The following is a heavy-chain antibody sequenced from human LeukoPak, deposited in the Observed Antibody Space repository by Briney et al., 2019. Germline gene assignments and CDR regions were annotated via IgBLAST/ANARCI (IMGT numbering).Heavy chain of an antibody. CDR2: ISYDGSNK. Sequence: PGRSLRLSCAASGFTFSSYAMHWVRQAPGKGLEWVAVISYDGSNKYYADSVKGRFTISRDNSKNTVYLQMNNLRAEDTAVYYCVSFYETYWGQGTLVTVSS. D-gene: IGHD2/OR15-2a*01. V-gene: IGHV3-30-3*01. J-gene: IGHJ4*02. CDR1: GFTFSSYA. CDR3: VSFYETY.